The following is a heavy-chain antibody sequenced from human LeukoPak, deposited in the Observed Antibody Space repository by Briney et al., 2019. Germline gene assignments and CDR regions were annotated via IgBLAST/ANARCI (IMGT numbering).Heavy chain of an antibody. CDR1: GFTFSRYA. D-gene: IGHD6-6*01. CDR3: TARRIADRRGIPGDY. J-gene: IGHJ4*02. Sequence: GGSLRLSCAASGFTFSRYAISWVRQAPGKGLEWVSAISGSGVSIYYADSVKGRFTISRDNSENTLYLQLNSLRAEDTAVYYCTARRIADRRGIPGDYWGQGTRVTVSS. CDR2: ISGSGVSI. V-gene: IGHV3-23*01.